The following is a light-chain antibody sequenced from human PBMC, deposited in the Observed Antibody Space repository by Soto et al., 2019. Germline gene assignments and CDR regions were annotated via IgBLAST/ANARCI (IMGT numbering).Light chain of an antibody. J-gene: IGKJ5*01. CDR3: QQYGNSPFT. CDR2: GAS. CDR1: QSISSTS. V-gene: IGKV3-20*01. Sequence: EIVLTQSPATLSVSLGDSATLSCRASQSISSTSLAWYQQKPGQAPRLLIYGASTRATGIPDRFSGSESGTDFTLTISRLEPEDFVVYYCQQYGNSPFTFGQGTRLEIK.